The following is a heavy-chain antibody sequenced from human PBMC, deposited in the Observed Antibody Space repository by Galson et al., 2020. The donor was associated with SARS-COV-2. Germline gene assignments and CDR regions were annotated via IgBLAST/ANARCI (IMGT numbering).Heavy chain of an antibody. Sequence: SETLSLTCAVYGVSFSSYSWTWIRQPPGKGLEWIGEINIGGTTNYSPSPRSRATISIDTSKNQFSLNLKSVTAADTALYYCARGHRGVVPSPVLGLGPFYSYYYRDVWDKGATVTVSS. CDR2: INIGGTT. J-gene: IGHJ6*03. V-gene: IGHV4-34*01. D-gene: IGHD3-10*01. CDR3: ARGHRGVVPSPVLGLGPFYSYYYRDV. CDR1: GVSFSSYS.